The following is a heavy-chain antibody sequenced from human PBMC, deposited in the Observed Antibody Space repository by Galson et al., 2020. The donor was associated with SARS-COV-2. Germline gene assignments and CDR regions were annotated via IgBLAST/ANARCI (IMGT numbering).Heavy chain of an antibody. D-gene: IGHD6-13*01. CDR3: AHSSRPLIAAARGFDP. V-gene: IGHV2-5*02. CDR1: GFSLSTSGVG. J-gene: IGHJ5*02. CDR2: IYLDDDK. Sequence: KMSGPTLVKPTQTLTLTCTFSGFSLSTSGVGVGWIRQPPGKALEWLSLIYLDDDKRYIPSLKSRLTITKDTSKNQVVLTMTNMDPVDTATYYCAHSSRPLIAAARGFDPWGQGTLVTVSS.